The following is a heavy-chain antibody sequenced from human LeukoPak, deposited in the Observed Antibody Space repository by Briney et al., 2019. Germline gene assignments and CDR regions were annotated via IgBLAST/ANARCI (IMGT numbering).Heavy chain of an antibody. Sequence: PSETLSLTCTVSGGSINSYYWSWLRQPAGKGLEWIGRIYSSGSTNYNPSLKSRVTMSVDTSKNQFSLKLSSVTAADTAVYYCARDWGGVVLVPPALRGLDPWGQGTLVTVSS. D-gene: IGHD2-2*01. CDR1: GGSINSYY. J-gene: IGHJ5*02. V-gene: IGHV4-4*07. CDR3: ARDWGGVVLVPPALRGLDP. CDR2: IYSSGST.